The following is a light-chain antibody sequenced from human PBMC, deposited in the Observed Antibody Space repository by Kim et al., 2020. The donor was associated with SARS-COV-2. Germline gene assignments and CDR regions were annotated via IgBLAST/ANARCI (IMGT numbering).Light chain of an antibody. J-gene: IGLJ3*02. CDR1: KLGDKK. V-gene: IGLV3-1*01. Sequence: VCQGKTARITCYGDKLGDKKVHWYQQKPGQSPVLVIYQDNKRASGIPERISGSNSGNTATLTISGTQAMDEADYYCQAWDSSTVVFGGGTQLTVL. CDR3: QAWDSSTVV. CDR2: QDN.